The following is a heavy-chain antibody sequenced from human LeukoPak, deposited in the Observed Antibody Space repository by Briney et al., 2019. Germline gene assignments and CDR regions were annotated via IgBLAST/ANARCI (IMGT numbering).Heavy chain of an antibody. J-gene: IGHJ4*02. V-gene: IGHV3-33*01. D-gene: IGHD5-18*01. CDR1: GFTFSSYG. CDR2: IWYDGSNK. Sequence: GRSLRLSCAASGFTFSSYGMHWVRQAPGKGLEWVTVIWYDGSNKYYADSVEGRFTISRDNSKNTLYLQMNSLRAEDTAVYYCARDMSGYSYGFFDYWGQGTLVTVSS. CDR3: ARDMSGYSYGFFDY.